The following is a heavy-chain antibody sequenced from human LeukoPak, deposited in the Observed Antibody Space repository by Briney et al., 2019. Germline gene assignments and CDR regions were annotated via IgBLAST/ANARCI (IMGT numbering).Heavy chain of an antibody. D-gene: IGHD2-2*01. Sequence: PGGSLRLSCAASGFTFSSYAMSRVRQAPGKGLEWVSAISGSGGSTYYADSVKGRFTISRDNSKNTLYLQMNSLRAEDTAVYYCAKAPSPVGYCSSTSCYGIAFDIWGQGTMVTVSS. V-gene: IGHV3-23*01. CDR3: AKAPSPVGYCSSTSCYGIAFDI. CDR2: ISGSGGST. CDR1: GFTFSSYA. J-gene: IGHJ3*02.